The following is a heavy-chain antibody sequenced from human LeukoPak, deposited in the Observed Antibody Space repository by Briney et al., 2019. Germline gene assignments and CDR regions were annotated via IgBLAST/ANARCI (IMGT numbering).Heavy chain of an antibody. J-gene: IGHJ4*02. CDR1: GGSISGSSYY. D-gene: IGHD4-17*01. V-gene: IGHV4-39*01. Sequence: PSETLSLTCTVSGGSISGSSYYWARLPQPPGKELEWIGSDCYSSSAYYTPYLNSHLTISVDTSKNQFSLDLNSVTAADTAVYYCARLRGAMTPVTSNFDYWGQGTLVTVSS. CDR3: ARLRGAMTPVTSNFDY. CDR2: DCYSSSA.